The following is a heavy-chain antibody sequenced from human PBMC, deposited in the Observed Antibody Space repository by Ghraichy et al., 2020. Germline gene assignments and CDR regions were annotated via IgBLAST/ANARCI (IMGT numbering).Heavy chain of an antibody. CDR1: GFTVSGTY. CDR3: ASPAQDGNGYRD. J-gene: IGHJ4*02. V-gene: IGHV3-53*01. D-gene: IGHD5-24*01. Sequence: GGSLRLSCAASGFTVSGTYMSWVRQAPGKGLDWVSLIYSGSRTYYADSVKGRFTISRDNSKNTVYLQMNSLRAEDTAVYYCASPAQDGNGYRDWGQGTLVTVSS. CDR2: IYSGSRT.